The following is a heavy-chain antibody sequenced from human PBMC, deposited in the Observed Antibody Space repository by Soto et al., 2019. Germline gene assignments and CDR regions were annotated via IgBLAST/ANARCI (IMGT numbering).Heavy chain of an antibody. J-gene: IGHJ6*02. Sequence: VQLVQSEAEVKKPGSSVKVSCKASGGTFSSYAITWVRQAPGQGLEWMGGIIPIFGTANYAQNFQGRVTITADDSTSTAYMELSSLRSEDTAVYYCAKDIVLVPAARRTNYGMDVWGQGTTVTVSS. CDR3: AKDIVLVPAARRTNYGMDV. CDR1: GGTFSSYA. V-gene: IGHV1-69*12. D-gene: IGHD2-2*01. CDR2: IIPIFGTA.